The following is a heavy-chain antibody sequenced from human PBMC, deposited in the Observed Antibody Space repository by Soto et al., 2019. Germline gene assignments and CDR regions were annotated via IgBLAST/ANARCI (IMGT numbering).Heavy chain of an antibody. CDR2: ISGSGGST. V-gene: IGHV3-23*01. D-gene: IGHD4-17*01. J-gene: IGHJ5*02. CDR3: AKELYGDYPTEENLNWFDP. Sequence: PGGSLRLSCAASGFTFRSCAMSWVRQAPGKGLEWVSAISGSGGSTYYADSVKGRFTISRDNSKNTLYLQMNSLRAEDTAVYYCAKELYGDYPTEENLNWFDPWGQGTLVTVSS. CDR1: GFTFRSCA.